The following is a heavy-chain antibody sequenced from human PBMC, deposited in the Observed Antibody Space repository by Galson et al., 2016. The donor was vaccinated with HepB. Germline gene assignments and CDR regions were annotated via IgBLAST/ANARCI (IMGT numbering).Heavy chain of an antibody. V-gene: IGHV5-51*01. D-gene: IGHD2-15*01. CDR2: IHPGDSRT. CDR1: GFDFTAYW. J-gene: IGHJ1*01. CDR3: ARGFCLGRSCYSNFQL. Sequence: QSGAEVKKSGESPKISCQASGFDFTAYWIGWVRQMPGKGLEWMGIIHPGDSRTTYSPSFQGQVTISADKSTNTPSLRWTSLKSSETAIYYFARGFCLGRSCYSNFQLWGQGTLVTVSS.